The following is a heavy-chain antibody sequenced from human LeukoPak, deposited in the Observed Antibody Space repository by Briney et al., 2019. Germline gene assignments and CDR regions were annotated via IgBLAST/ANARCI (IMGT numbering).Heavy chain of an antibody. J-gene: IGHJ4*02. D-gene: IGHD4-17*01. V-gene: IGHV3-23*01. CDR1: AFTFRSYA. CDR3: ARVGGDYGKFDY. Sequence: GGSLRLSCAASAFTFRSYAMSWVRQAPGKGLEWVSALSGSGSATYYADSVRGRFTISRDNSKNTLYVQMNSLRVEDTAVYYCARVGGDYGKFDYWGQGTLVIVSS. CDR2: LSGSGSAT.